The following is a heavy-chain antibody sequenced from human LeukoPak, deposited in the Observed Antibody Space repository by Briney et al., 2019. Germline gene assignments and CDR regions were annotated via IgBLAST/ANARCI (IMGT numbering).Heavy chain of an antibody. CDR2: ISYDGSNK. V-gene: IGHV3-30*04. D-gene: IGHD3-22*01. J-gene: IGHJ4*02. CDR1: GFTFSSYA. CDR3: ARDRHYYDSSGRTYYFDY. Sequence: GGSLRLSCAASGFTFSSYAMHWVRQAPGKGLEWVAVISYDGSNKYYADSVKGRFTISRDNSKNTLYLQMNSLRAEDTAVYYCARDRHYYDSSGRTYYFDYWGQGTLVTVSS.